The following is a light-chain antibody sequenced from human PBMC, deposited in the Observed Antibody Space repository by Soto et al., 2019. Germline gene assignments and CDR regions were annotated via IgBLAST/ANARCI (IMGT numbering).Light chain of an antibody. CDR1: SSDVGGYNY. CDR3: SSYAGSNNFV. CDR2: EVS. Sequence: QSALTQPPSASGSPGQSVTISCTGTSSDVGGYNYFSWYQQHPGKAPKLMIDEVSKRPSGVPDRFSGSKSGNTASLTVSGLQAEDEADYYCSSYAGSNNFVFGTGTKVTVL. V-gene: IGLV2-8*01. J-gene: IGLJ1*01.